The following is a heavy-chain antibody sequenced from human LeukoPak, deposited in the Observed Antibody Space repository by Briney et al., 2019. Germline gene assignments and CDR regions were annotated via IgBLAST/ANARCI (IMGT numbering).Heavy chain of an antibody. CDR2: IIPIFGTA. CDR3: ARGHTAMVTWSFDY. Sequence: GASVKVSCKASGGTFSSCAISWVRQAPGQGLEWMGGIIPIFGTANYAQKFQGRVTITADESTSTAYMELSSLRSEDTAVYYCARGHTAMVTWSFDYWGQGTLVTVSS. V-gene: IGHV1-69*13. D-gene: IGHD5-18*01. CDR1: GGTFSSCA. J-gene: IGHJ4*02.